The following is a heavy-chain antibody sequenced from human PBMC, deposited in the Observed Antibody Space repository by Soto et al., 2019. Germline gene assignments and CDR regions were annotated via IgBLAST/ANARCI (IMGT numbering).Heavy chain of an antibody. CDR2: IIPIFGTA. Sequence: QVQLVQSGAEVKKPGSSVKVSCKASGGTFSSYSINWVRQAPGQGLEWMGEIIPIFGTANYAQKFQGRVTITAYESTSTAYMELSSLRSEDTAVYYCARDGGRHSVGIDYWGQGTRVTVSS. CDR1: GGTFSSYS. D-gene: IGHD1-26*01. J-gene: IGHJ4*02. V-gene: IGHV1-69*01. CDR3: ARDGGRHSVGIDY.